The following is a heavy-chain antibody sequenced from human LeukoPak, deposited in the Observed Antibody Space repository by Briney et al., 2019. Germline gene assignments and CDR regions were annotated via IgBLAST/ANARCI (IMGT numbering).Heavy chain of an antibody. V-gene: IGHV4-59*08. Sequence: SETLSLTCTVSGGSISSYYWSWIRQPPGKGLEWIGYIYYSGSTNYNPSLKSRVTISVDTSKNQFSLKLSSVTAADTAVYYCARRRYSGYDRSLMWFVPWGQETLVTVSS. CDR3: ARRRYSGYDRSLMWFVP. CDR1: GGSISSYY. D-gene: IGHD5-12*01. J-gene: IGHJ5*02. CDR2: IYYSGST.